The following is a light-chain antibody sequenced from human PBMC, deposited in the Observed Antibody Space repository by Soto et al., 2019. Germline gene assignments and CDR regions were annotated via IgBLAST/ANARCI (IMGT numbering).Light chain of an antibody. Sequence: QSALTQPASVSGSPGQSITISCTGTSSDIGGYNYVSWYQHHPGKAPKLVIFEVNNRPSGVSDRFSGSKSGNTASLTISGLQAEDEADYFCSSYTSSNTLSVFGPGTNVTVL. J-gene: IGLJ1*01. CDR2: EVN. CDR1: SSDIGGYNY. V-gene: IGLV2-14*01. CDR3: SSYTSSNTLSV.